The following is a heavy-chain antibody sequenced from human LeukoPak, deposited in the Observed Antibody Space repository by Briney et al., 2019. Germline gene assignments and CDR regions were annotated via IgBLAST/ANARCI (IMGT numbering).Heavy chain of an antibody. J-gene: IGHJ4*02. CDR2: ISSSSSYI. Sequence: GGSLRISCAASGFTFSSYSMNWVRQAPGKGLKWVSSISSSSSYIYYADSVEGGFTISRDNAKNSLYLQMNSLRAEDTAVYYCARGGSSGWYLFDYWGQGTLVTVSS. CDR1: GFTFSSYS. V-gene: IGHV3-21*01. D-gene: IGHD6-19*01. CDR3: ARGGSSGWYLFDY.